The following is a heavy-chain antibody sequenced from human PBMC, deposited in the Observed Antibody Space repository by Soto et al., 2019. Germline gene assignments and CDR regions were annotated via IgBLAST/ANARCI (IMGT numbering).Heavy chain of an antibody. D-gene: IGHD6-6*01. CDR1: GFTFSSYS. Sequence: GGSLRLSCAASGFTFSSYSMNWVRQAPGKGLEWVSSISSSSSYIYYADSVKGRFTISRDNAKNSLYLQMNSLRAEDTAVYYCASIQLGYDAFDIWGQGTMVTVSS. CDR3: ASIQLGYDAFDI. V-gene: IGHV3-21*01. J-gene: IGHJ3*02. CDR2: ISSSSSYI.